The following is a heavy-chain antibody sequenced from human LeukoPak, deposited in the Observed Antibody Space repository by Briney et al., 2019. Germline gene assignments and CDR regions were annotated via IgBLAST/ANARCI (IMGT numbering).Heavy chain of an antibody. J-gene: IGHJ3*02. CDR3: ARDLVTVTKGFDI. V-gene: IGHV4-59*11. Sequence: SETLSLTRAVSDDSFSSHYWTWIRQPPGKGLEWIGYISYIGSTNYNPSLKSRVTISIDTSKNQFSLQLTSVTAADTAVYYCARDLVTVTKGFDIWGQGTMVSVSS. CDR1: DDSFSSHY. CDR2: ISYIGST. D-gene: IGHD4-17*01.